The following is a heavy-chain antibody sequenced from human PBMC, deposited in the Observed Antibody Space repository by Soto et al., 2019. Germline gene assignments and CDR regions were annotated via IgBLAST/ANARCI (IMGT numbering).Heavy chain of an antibody. D-gene: IGHD3-10*01. CDR1: GGSISSGGYY. V-gene: IGHV4-31*03. J-gene: IGHJ5*02. CDR3: ARAVVREIKNWFDP. Sequence: QVQLQESGPGLVKPSQTLSLTCTVSGGSISSGGYYWSWIRQHPGKGLEWIGYIFYSGSTYYNPSLKSRVTISVDTSKNQFSLNLSSVTAADTAVYYCARAVVREIKNWFDPWGQGTLVTVSS. CDR2: IFYSGST.